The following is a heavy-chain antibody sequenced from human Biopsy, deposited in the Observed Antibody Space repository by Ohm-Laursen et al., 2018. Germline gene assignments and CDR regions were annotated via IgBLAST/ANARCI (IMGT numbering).Heavy chain of an antibody. CDR2: MNQDGSEE. Sequence: SLRLSCTASGFIFSRYWMNWVRQTPEKGLEWVANMNQDGSEEHYVDSVKGRFTISRDNSKGSLYLQMNSLRDEDTAVYYCARGPSGTAAGRFASWGQGTLVTVSS. D-gene: IGHD6-13*01. CDR1: GFIFSRYW. CDR3: ARGPSGTAAGRFAS. V-gene: IGHV3-7*04. J-gene: IGHJ4*02.